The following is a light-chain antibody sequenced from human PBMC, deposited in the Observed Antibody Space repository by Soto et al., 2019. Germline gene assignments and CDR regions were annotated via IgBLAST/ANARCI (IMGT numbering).Light chain of an antibody. CDR2: DVS. J-gene: IGLJ2*01. V-gene: IGLV2-14*01. Sequence: QSALTQPASVSGSPGQSITISCTGTSSDVGGYNYVSWYQQYPGKAPKLMIYDVSNRSSGVSNRFSGSKSGNTASLTISGLQAEDEADYYCSSYTRSSTLVVFGGGTQLTVL. CDR1: SSDVGGYNY. CDR3: SSYTRSSTLVV.